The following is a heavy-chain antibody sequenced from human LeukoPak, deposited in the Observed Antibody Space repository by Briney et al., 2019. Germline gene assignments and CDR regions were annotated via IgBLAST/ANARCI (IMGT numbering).Heavy chain of an antibody. J-gene: IGHJ4*02. V-gene: IGHV3-23*01. CDR2: ISGSGTT. CDR1: GFTFSDYA. Sequence: PGGSLRLSCAASGFTFSDYALGWVRQAPGKGLEWVSAISGSGTTYYADSVKGRFTISRDNSKNPLYLQMNSLRVEDTALYSCAKKGCTSTTCYENCWGRGTLVTVSS. CDR3: AKKGCTSTTCYENC. D-gene: IGHD2-2*01.